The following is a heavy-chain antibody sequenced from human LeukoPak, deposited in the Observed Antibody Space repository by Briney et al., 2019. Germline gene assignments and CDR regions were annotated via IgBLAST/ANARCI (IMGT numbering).Heavy chain of an antibody. CDR1: GFTFSSYA. Sequence: GGSLRLSCAASGFTFSSYAMSWVRQAPGKGLEWVSAISGSGGSTYYADSVKGRFTISRDNSKNTLYLQMNSLRAEDTAVYYCARGRLIMGGYYYYGMDVWGQGTTVTVSS. CDR2: ISGSGGST. J-gene: IGHJ6*02. CDR3: ARGRLIMGGYYYYGMDV. D-gene: IGHD2-8*01. V-gene: IGHV3-23*01.